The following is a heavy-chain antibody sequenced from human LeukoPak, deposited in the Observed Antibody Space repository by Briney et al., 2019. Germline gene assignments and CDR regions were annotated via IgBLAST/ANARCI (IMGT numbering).Heavy chain of an antibody. CDR2: IYSGGST. V-gene: IGHV4-61*02. D-gene: IGHD3-22*01. CDR1: GGFISRGTYY. J-gene: IGHJ5*02. Sequence: SETLSLTCSVSGGFISRGTYYWNWIRQPAGRGLEWIGRIYSGGSTNYNPSLKSRVTISLDTSKNQFSLTLTSVTAADTAVYYCARDPHYYESNSYYYRWFDPWGQGTLVTVSS. CDR3: ARDPHYYESNSYYYRWFDP.